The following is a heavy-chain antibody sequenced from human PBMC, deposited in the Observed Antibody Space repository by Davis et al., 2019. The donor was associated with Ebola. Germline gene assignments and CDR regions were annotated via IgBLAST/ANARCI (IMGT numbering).Heavy chain of an antibody. Sequence: ASVKVSCKASGYTFTGYYMHWVRQAPGQGLEWMGRINPNSGGTNYAQKFQGRVTMTRDTSISTAYMELSRLRSDDTAVYYCAKGGYCSGGSCYYFDYWGQGTLVTVSS. CDR2: INPNSGGT. CDR3: AKGGYCSGGSCYYFDY. J-gene: IGHJ4*02. V-gene: IGHV1-2*06. D-gene: IGHD2-15*01. CDR1: GYTFTGYY.